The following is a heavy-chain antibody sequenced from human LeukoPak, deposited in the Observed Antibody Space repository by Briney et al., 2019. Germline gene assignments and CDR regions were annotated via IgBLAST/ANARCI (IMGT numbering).Heavy chain of an antibody. J-gene: IGHJ1*01. Sequence: HPGGSLRLSCAASGFTFDNYAIHWVRQAPGKGLEWVSLISAHGRDTYYADSVKGRFTVSRDNSKNSLYLQMRSLRTEDTALYYCVKDSGWQLLRAEYFQHWGQGTLVTVSS. V-gene: IGHV3-43*02. CDR2: ISAHGRDT. CDR1: GFTFDNYA. D-gene: IGHD2-15*01. CDR3: VKDSGWQLLRAEYFQH.